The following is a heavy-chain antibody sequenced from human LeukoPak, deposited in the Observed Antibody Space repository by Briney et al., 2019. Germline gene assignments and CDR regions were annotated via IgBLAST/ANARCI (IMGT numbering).Heavy chain of an antibody. D-gene: IGHD6-19*01. V-gene: IGHV1-69*05. CDR2: IITILGTA. J-gene: IGHJ4*02. CDR1: GGTFSSYA. Sequence: ASVKVSCKASGGTFSSYAISWVRQAPGQGLEWMGGIITILGTANYAQKFRGRVTITTDESTSTAYMELSSLRSEDTAVYYCARRPRFPSGWYYFDYWGQGTLVTVSS. CDR3: ARRPRFPSGWYYFDY.